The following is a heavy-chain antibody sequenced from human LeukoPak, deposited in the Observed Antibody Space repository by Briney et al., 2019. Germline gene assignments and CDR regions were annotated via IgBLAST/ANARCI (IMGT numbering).Heavy chain of an antibody. CDR3: AREPHIVMVTPIPLWFDP. D-gene: IGHD2-21*02. CDR2: IHETGSP. J-gene: IGHJ5*02. V-gene: IGHV4-38-2*02. CDR1: GYSIRNGYY. Sequence: SETLSLTCSVSGYSIRNGYYWGWIRQSPGKGPEWIASIHETGSPFYNPSLRSRVTISVDTSKNQFSLTLSSVTADDTAVYYCAREPHIVMVTPIPLWFDPWGQGTLVTVSP.